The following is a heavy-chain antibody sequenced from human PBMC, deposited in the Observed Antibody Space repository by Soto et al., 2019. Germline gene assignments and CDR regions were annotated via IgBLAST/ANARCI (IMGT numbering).Heavy chain of an antibody. CDR1: GFTFSRNG. D-gene: IGHD6-13*01. Sequence: GGSLRLSCAASGFTFSRNGMHWVRQAPGKGLEWVAVISYDGRNKYYADAVKGRFTISRDDSKNTLYLQMNSLRAEDTAVYYCARVSSISWYSIDYWGQGTLVTVSS. CDR2: ISYDGRNK. J-gene: IGHJ4*02. CDR3: ARVSSISWYSIDY. V-gene: IGHV3-30*03.